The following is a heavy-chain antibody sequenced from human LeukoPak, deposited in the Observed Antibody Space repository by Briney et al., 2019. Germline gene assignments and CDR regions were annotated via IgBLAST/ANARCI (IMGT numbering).Heavy chain of an antibody. CDR1: GYTFTGYY. Sequence: ASVTVSCKASGYTFTGYYIHWVRQAPGQGLEWMGWINPNDGDTNYAQKFQGRVTITRDTSISTAYMELSSLRSEDTAVYYCARARRNTIFGVVTTYYFDYWGQGTLVTVSS. J-gene: IGHJ4*02. V-gene: IGHV1-2*02. CDR3: ARARRNTIFGVVTTYYFDY. D-gene: IGHD3-3*01. CDR2: INPNDGDT.